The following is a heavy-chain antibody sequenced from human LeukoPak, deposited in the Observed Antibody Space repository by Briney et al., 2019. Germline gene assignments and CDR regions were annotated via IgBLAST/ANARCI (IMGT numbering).Heavy chain of an antibody. CDR3: AKSITAAGTYAFDI. CDR1: VFPFSSYA. CDR2: ISDSGGST. J-gene: IGHJ3*02. D-gene: IGHD6-13*01. V-gene: IGHV3-64*04. Sequence: GGSLRLSCSASVFPFSSYAMHWVRQAPGKGLEYVSAISDSGGSTEYVDSVRGRFIIYRDNSRNTLYLQMNSLRAEDTAVYYCAKSITAAGTYAFDIWGQGTVVTVSS.